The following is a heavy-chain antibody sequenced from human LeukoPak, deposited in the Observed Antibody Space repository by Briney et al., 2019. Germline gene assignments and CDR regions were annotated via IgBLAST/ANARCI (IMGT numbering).Heavy chain of an antibody. D-gene: IGHD5-24*01. CDR3: AREELATGYFDY. Sequence: GGSLRLSCAASGFTFSSYAMSWVRQAPGKGLEWVSSISSSSSYIYYADSVKGRFTISRDNAKNSLYLQMNSLRAEDTAVYYCAREELATGYFDYWGQGTLVTVSS. V-gene: IGHV3-21*01. J-gene: IGHJ4*02. CDR2: ISSSSSYI. CDR1: GFTFSSYA.